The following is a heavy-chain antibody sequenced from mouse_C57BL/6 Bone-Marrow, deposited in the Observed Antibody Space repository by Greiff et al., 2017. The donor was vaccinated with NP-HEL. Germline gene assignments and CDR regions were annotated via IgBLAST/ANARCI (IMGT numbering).Heavy chain of an antibody. CDR3: ARLGRAWYFDV. CDR2: ILPGSGST. D-gene: IGHD4-1*01. CDR1: GYTFTGYW. J-gene: IGHJ1*03. Sequence: QVQLKQSGAELMKPGASVKLSCKATGYTFTGYWIEWVKQRPGHGLEWIGEILPGSGSTTYIEKFKGKAPFTAQTSATTAYMQLSSLTTEDSAIYDVARLGRAWYFDVWGTGTTVTVSS. V-gene: IGHV1-9*01.